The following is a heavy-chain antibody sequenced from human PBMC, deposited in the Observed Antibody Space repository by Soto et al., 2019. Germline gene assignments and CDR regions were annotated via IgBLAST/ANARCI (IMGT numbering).Heavy chain of an antibody. CDR3: TTDFYVGNWNDGTDP. D-gene: IGHD1-20*01. Sequence: EMQLVESGGGLVKPGGSLRLSCAASEFTFSNAWMSWVRQAPGKGLEWVGRIKSKTDGGTTDYAAPVKGRFTISRDDSKNTLYLQMNSLKTEDTAVYYCTTDFYVGNWNDGTDPWGQGTLVTVSS. CDR2: IKSKTDGGTT. V-gene: IGHV3-15*01. J-gene: IGHJ5*02. CDR1: EFTFSNAW.